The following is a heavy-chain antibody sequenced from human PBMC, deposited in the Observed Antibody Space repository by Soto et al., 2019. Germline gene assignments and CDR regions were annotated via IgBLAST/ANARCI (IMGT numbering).Heavy chain of an antibody. CDR2: INPSGGST. V-gene: IGHV1-46*01. J-gene: IGHJ6*02. CDR3: ARGKELEGIGVYYYGMDV. CDR1: GYTFTSYY. Sequence: ASVKVSCKASGYTFTSYYMHWVRQAPGQGLEWMGIINPSGGSTSYAQKFQGRVTMTRDTSTSTVYMELSSMRSEDTAVYYCARGKELEGIGVYYYGMDVWGQXSTVTVS. D-gene: IGHD6-19*01.